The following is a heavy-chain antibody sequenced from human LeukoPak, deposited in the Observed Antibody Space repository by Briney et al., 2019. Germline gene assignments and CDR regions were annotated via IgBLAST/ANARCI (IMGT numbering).Heavy chain of an antibody. J-gene: IGHJ5*02. CDR2: TYYTSKWYN. Sequence: SQALSLTCAISRDCVSRYSSSCNWIRQPPSRGIEWLGRTYYTSKWYNDYSVSVNSRITINPDTYRNQFSLPLNCVPPEDTALYYCERGALGDLSYLRASWGQGSLVPVFS. D-gene: IGHD3-16*02. CDR1: RDCVSRYSSS. V-gene: IGHV6-1*01. CDR3: ERGALGDLSYLRAS.